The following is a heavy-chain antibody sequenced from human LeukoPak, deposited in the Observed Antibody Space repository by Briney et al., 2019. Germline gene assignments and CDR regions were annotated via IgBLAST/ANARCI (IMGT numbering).Heavy chain of an antibody. CDR1: GFIFSSYA. V-gene: IGHV3-23*01. CDR2: VSGSGGST. Sequence: GGSLRLSCAASGFIFSSYAMNWVRQAPGKGLEWVSVVSGSGGSTDYADSVKGRFTISRDNFKNTEHLQMNSLRAEDTAVYYCARDLRYSSRWNPFDYWGQGTLVTVSS. CDR3: ARDLRYSSRWNPFDY. D-gene: IGHD6-13*01. J-gene: IGHJ4*02.